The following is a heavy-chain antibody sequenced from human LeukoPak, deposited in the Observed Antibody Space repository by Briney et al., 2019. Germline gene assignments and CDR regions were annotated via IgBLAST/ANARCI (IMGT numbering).Heavy chain of an antibody. J-gene: IGHJ4*02. D-gene: IGHD6-6*01. CDR3: AHSKGYSSSSFDY. Sequence: PGGSLRLSCAASGFTFSSYGMHWVRQAPGKGLEWVAFIRYDGSNKYYADSVKGRFTISRDNSKNTLYLQMNSLRAEDTAVYYCAHSKGYSSSSFDYWGQGTLVTVSS. V-gene: IGHV3-30*02. CDR1: GFTFSSYG. CDR2: IRYDGSNK.